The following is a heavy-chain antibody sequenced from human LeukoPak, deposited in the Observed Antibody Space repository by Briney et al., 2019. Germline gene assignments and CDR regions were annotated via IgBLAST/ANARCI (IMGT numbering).Heavy chain of an antibody. V-gene: IGHV4-34*01. J-gene: IGHJ4*02. CDR1: GITLSNYG. Sequence: LRLSCAVSGITLSNYGMSWVRQAPGKGLEWIGEINHSGSTNYNPSLKSRVTISVDTSKNQFSLKLSSVTAADTAVYYCARWNFDYWGQGTLVTVSS. CDR3: ARWNFDY. CDR2: INHSGST.